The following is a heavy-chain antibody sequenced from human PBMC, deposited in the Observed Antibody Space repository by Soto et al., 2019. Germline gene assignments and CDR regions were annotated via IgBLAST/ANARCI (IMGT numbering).Heavy chain of an antibody. Sequence: GGSLRLSCAASGFTFSSYAMSWVRQAPGKGLEWVSAISGSGGSTYYADSVKGRLTISRDNSKNTLYLQMNSLRAEDTAVYYCRKQDYGDYVGYYYYYMDVWGKGTTVTVSS. CDR1: GFTFSSYA. V-gene: IGHV3-23*01. CDR2: ISGSGGST. CDR3: RKQDYGDYVGYYYYYMDV. J-gene: IGHJ6*03. D-gene: IGHD4-17*01.